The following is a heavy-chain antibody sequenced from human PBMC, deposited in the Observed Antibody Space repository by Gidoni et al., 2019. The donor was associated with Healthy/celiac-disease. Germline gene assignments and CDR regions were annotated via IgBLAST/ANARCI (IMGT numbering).Heavy chain of an antibody. CDR3: ARDGRDSSGWRNYYYYYGMDV. CDR2: ISYDGSNK. Sequence: QVQLVESGGGVVQPGRSLRLSCAASGFTFSSYAMHWARQAPGKGLEWVAVISYDGSNKYYADSVKGRFTISRDNSKNTLYLQMNSLRAEDTAVYYCARDGRDSSGWRNYYYYYGMDVWGQGTTVTVSS. V-gene: IGHV3-30-3*01. D-gene: IGHD6-19*01. CDR1: GFTFSSYA. J-gene: IGHJ6*02.